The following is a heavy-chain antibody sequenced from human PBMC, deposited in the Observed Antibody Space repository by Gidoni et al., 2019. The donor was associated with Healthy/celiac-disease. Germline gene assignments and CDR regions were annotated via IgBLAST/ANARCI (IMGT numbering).Heavy chain of an antibody. V-gene: IGHV3-49*05. CDR1: GFTFGVYA. Sequence: EVQLVESGGGLVKPGRSLRLSCTASGFTFGVYAMSWFRQAPGKGLERVVFIRSKAYGGTTEYAASVKGRFTISRDDSKSIAYLQMNSLKTEDTAVYYCTRDPGLGYYGGNSAPFDYWGQGTLVTVSS. J-gene: IGHJ4*02. CDR2: IRSKAYGGTT. D-gene: IGHD4-17*01. CDR3: TRDPGLGYYGGNSAPFDY.